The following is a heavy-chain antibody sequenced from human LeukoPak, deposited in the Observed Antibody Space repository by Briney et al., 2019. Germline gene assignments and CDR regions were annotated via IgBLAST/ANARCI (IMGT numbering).Heavy chain of an antibody. CDR1: DSSISSSSYY. Sequence: SETLSLTCTVSDSSISSSSYYWGWIRQPPGKGLEWIGSIYYSGSTYYNPSLKSRVTISVDTSKNQFSLKLSSVTAADTAVYYCARQPNEYYYDSSGYYYWGQGTLVTVSS. J-gene: IGHJ4*02. CDR3: ARQPNEYYYDSSGYYY. D-gene: IGHD3-22*01. V-gene: IGHV4-39*01. CDR2: IYYSGST.